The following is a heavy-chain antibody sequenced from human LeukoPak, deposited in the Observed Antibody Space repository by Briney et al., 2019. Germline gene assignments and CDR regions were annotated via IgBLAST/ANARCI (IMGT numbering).Heavy chain of an antibody. J-gene: IGHJ5*02. CDR3: ARLPGIAVAGKGLPDS. D-gene: IGHD6-19*01. CDR1: GGSINSDSYY. Sequence: SETLSLTCSVSGGSINSDSYYWGWIRQPPGKGLAWIGSIYYSGGTYYNPSLKSRVTISGDTSKNQFSLKLNSVTAADTAVYYCARLPGIAVAGKGLPDSSGQGTLVTVSS. CDR2: IYYSGGT. V-gene: IGHV4-39*01.